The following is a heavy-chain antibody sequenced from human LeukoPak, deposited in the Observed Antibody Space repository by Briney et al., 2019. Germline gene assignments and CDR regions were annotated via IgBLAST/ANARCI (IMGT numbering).Heavy chain of an antibody. CDR2: IRSRPRGGTT. J-gene: IGHJ4*02. D-gene: IGHD2-2*01. CDR3: TRDLSFIGYCTSTSCL. CDR1: GFTFGDYA. Sequence: GGTLSLSCTASGFTFGDYAMSWFRQAPGKGLVGVGFIRSRPRGGTTEYAASVKGRFTISRDDSKSIAYLQMNSLKTEDTGVYYCTRDLSFIGYCTSTSCLWGQGTLVTVSS. V-gene: IGHV3-49*03.